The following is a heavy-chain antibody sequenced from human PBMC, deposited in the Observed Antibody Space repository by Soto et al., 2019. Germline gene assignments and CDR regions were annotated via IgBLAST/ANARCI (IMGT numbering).Heavy chain of an antibody. J-gene: IGHJ6*02. V-gene: IGHV3-21*01. Sequence: AGGSLRLSCAASGFTFSSYSMNWVRQAPGKGLEWVSSISSSSSYIYYADSVKGRFTISRDNAKNSLYLQMNSLRAEDTAVYYCARDKLTGFTPLEYYGMDVWGQGTTVTVSS. CDR2: ISSSSSYI. CDR3: ARDKLTGFTPLEYYGMDV. CDR1: GFTFSSYS. D-gene: IGHD3-9*01.